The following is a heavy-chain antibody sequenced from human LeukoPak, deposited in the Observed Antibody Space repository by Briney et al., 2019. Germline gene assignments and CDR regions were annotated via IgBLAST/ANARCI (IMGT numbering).Heavy chain of an antibody. CDR2: ISGSSTYI. CDR1: GFTFSRCG. D-gene: IGHD3-3*01. J-gene: IGHJ4*02. Sequence: GGSLRLSCAASGFTFSRCGMNWVRQAPGKGLEWVSPISGSSTYIYYADSVKGRFTISRDNAKNSLYLQMNSLRAEDTAVYYCARGSEWSSGVSDYWGQGTLVTVSS. CDR3: ARGSEWSSGVSDY. V-gene: IGHV3-21*01.